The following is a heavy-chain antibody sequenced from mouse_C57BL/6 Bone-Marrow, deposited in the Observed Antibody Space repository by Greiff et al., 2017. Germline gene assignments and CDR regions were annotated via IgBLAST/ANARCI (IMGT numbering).Heavy chain of an antibody. CDR2: IYPGDGDT. J-gene: IGHJ2*01. Sequence: QVQLQQSGPELVKPGASVKISCKASGYAFSSSWMNWVKQRPGKGLEWIGRIYPGDGDTNYNGKFKGKATLTADKSSSTAYMQLSSLTSEDSAVYFCARVLYDSLDYWGQGTTLTVSS. V-gene: IGHV1-82*01. D-gene: IGHD2-4*01. CDR3: ARVLYDSLDY. CDR1: GYAFSSSW.